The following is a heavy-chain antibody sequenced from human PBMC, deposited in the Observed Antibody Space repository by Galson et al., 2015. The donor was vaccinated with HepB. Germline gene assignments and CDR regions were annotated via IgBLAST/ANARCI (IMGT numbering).Heavy chain of an antibody. CDR3: ARDTLYSYDSTGYYY. Sequence: SVKVSCKASGYTFTIYDLIWVRPATGQGLEWMGWMTPNSNNTTYAQKFQGRVTMTTDTSTSTAYMELRRLRSDDTAVDYCARDTLYSYDSTGYYYWGQGTLVTVAS. CDR1: GYTFTIYD. D-gene: IGHD3-22*01. V-gene: IGHV1-8*01. CDR2: MTPNSNNT. J-gene: IGHJ4*02.